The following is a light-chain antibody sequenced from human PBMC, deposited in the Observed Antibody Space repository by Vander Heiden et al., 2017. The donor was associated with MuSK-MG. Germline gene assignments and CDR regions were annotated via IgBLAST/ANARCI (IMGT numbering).Light chain of an antibody. CDR1: RSDVVGYHY. CDR2: EVS. Sequence: QSALTHPASVSASPGQSITLSCTGTRSDVVGYHYVSWYQKNPGTATIVMCEEVSSRPSGVSSRCAASKSGTTASTTTSGLEAEDDADEYCRQYTSSSTFVFGGGTKLTVL. CDR3: RQYTSSSTFV. J-gene: IGLJ2*01. V-gene: IGLV2-14*01.